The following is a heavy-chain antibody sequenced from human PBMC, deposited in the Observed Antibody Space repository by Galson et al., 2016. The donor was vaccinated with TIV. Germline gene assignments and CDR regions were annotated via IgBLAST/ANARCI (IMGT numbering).Heavy chain of an antibody. Sequence: SLRLSCAASGFNVSDNYMSWVRQAPGKGLEWVAIISYDGSDKDYTDSVKGRFTISRDKSKNTLYLQMDSVRVEDTATYYCARIHRSYGMDVWGQGTTVTVSS. D-gene: IGHD5-18*01. CDR3: ARIHRSYGMDV. CDR1: GFNVSDNY. CDR2: ISYDGSDK. V-gene: IGHV3-33*08. J-gene: IGHJ6*02.